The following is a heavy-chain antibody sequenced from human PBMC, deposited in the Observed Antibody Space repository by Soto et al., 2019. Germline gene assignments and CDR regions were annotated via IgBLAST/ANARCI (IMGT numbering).Heavy chain of an antibody. CDR3: ARTDFSTPDFDY. CDR1: GGSVSSGSYY. V-gene: IGHV4-61*01. J-gene: IGHJ4*02. CDR2: IYYSGST. Sequence: QVQLQESGPGLVKPSETLSLTCTVSGGSVSSGSYYWSWIRQPPGKGLEWIGYIYYSGSTNYNPSPKSRVTISVDTFKNQFSLKLSSVTAADTAVYYCARTDFSTPDFDYWGQGTLVTVSS.